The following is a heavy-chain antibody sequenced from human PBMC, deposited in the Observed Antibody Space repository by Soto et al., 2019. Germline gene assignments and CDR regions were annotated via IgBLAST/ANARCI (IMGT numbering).Heavy chain of an antibody. D-gene: IGHD2-21*01. CDR3: ARSTFRHAFDI. CDR2: IHDSGDT. J-gene: IGHJ3*02. V-gene: IGHV4-59*01. CDR1: GDSNSSDY. Sequence: QVHLQEAGPGLVQPSETLSLTCTVSGDSNSSDYWNWLRQPPGKGLEWIGHIHDSGDTNQNPALGSRVKISLDTSKKKFSLNLTSVTAADTAVYFCARSTFRHAFDIWGQGTMVAVSS.